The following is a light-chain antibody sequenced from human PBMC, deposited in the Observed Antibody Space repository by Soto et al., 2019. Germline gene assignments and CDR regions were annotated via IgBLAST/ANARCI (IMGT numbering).Light chain of an antibody. CDR3: QQSHTARA. CDR2: SAS. CDR1: QTIFTY. Sequence: IQMTQSSSSLSASVGARVTITCRASQTIFTYLHWYQQKPGGAPKLLIYSASTLQSGVPSRFSGSGSGTDFTLTISSLQPEDFATYYCQQSHTARAFGQGTKVDIK. V-gene: IGKV1-39*01. J-gene: IGKJ1*01.